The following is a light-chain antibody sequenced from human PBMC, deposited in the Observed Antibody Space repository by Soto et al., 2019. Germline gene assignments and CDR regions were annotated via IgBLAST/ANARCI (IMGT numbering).Light chain of an antibody. V-gene: IGKV1-5*03. CDR2: KAS. CDR3: QHYNSYSEA. J-gene: IGKJ1*01. Sequence: DIQMTLSASTLSGNIGDRVTITCRASQTISSWLAWYQQKPGKAPKLLIYKASTLKSGVPSRFSGSGSGTEFTLTISSLQPDDFATYYCQHYNSYSEAFGQGTKVDIK. CDR1: QTISSW.